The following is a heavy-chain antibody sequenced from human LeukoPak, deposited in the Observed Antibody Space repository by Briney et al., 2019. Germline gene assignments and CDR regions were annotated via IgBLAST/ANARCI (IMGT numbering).Heavy chain of an antibody. CDR3: AKAYTVRGSFDY. Sequence: GGSLRLSCAASGFTFSSYGMHWVRQAPGKGLEWVAFIRYDGSNKYYADSVKGRFTISRDNSENTLYLQMNSLRAEDTAVYYCAKAYTVRGSFDYWGQGTLVTVSS. J-gene: IGHJ4*02. V-gene: IGHV3-30*02. D-gene: IGHD3-10*01. CDR1: GFTFSSYG. CDR2: IRYDGSNK.